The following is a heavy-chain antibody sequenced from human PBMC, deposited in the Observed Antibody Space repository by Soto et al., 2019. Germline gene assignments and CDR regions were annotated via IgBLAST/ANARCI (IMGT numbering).Heavy chain of an antibody. V-gene: IGHV3-15*06. CDR1: GFSFPNAW. CDR3: TPSRYGSNEWSFAY. Sequence: EVQLVESGGGLVEPGGSLRLSCAASGFSFPNAWMTWVRQAPGQGLAWVGRITNKENGEATKYAGPVKGRFTIPRDDPENILDLQMDRPQTEDAAVYCCTPSRYGSNEWSFAYWGQGTVVTVSS. J-gene: IGHJ4*02. CDR2: ITNKENGEAT. D-gene: IGHD3-3*01.